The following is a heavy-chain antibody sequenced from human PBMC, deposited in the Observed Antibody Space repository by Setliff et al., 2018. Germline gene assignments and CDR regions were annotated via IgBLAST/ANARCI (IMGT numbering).Heavy chain of an antibody. CDR1: GYSISSGYY. J-gene: IGHJ4*02. CDR3: ARQVSLYYYDSSGYYDY. D-gene: IGHD3-22*01. Sequence: SETLSLTCAVSGYSISSGYYWGWIRQPPGKGLEWIGSIYHSGSTYYNPSLKSRVTISVDTSKNQFSLKLSSVTAADTAVYYCARQVSLYYYDSSGYYDYWGQGTLVTVSS. V-gene: IGHV4-38-2*01. CDR2: IYHSGST.